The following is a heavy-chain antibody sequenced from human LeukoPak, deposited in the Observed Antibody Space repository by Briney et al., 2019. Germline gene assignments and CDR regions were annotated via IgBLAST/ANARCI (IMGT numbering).Heavy chain of an antibody. D-gene: IGHD5-24*01. J-gene: IGHJ4*02. CDR3: ARVNGDAHNKSDY. V-gene: IGHV4-39*07. CDR1: GGSISSNNYY. Sequence: SETLSLTCTVSGGSISSNNYYWAWIRQPPGEGLEWIGNIYYTGSTYYNSSLNSRLTISLDTSKNQFSLKLTSVTAADTAVYYCARVNGDAHNKSDYWGQGTLVTVSS. CDR2: IYYTGST.